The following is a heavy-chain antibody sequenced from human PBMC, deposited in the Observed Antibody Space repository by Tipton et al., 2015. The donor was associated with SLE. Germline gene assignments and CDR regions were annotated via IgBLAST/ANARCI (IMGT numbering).Heavy chain of an antibody. CDR1: GGSISSYY. D-gene: IGHD6-19*01. V-gene: IGHV4-4*07. CDR2: IYTSGST. J-gene: IGHJ4*02. Sequence: TLSLTCTVSGGSISSYYWNWIRQPAGKGLEWIGRIYTSGSTNYNPSLKSRVTILVDTSKNQFSLKLTSVTAADTAVYYCARGWYSSGWPVFDYWGQGSLVTVSS. CDR3: ARGWYSSGWPVFDY.